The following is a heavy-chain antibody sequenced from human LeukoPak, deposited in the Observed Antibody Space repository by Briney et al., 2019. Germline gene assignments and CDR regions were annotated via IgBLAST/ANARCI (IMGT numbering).Heavy chain of an antibody. D-gene: IGHD3-22*01. J-gene: IGHJ6*03. CDR1: GGSFSGYY. CDR3: ARLQPIGLFGGYYHRYYMDV. CDR2: INHSGST. V-gene: IGHV4-34*01. Sequence: SETLSLTCAVYGGSFSGYYWSWIRQPPGKGLEWIGEINHSGSTNYNPSLKSRVTISVDTSKNQFSLKLSSVTAADTAVYYCARLQPIGLFGGYYHRYYMDVWGKGTTVTVSS.